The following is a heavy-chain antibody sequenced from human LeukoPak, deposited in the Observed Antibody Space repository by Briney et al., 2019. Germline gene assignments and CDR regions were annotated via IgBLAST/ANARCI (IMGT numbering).Heavy chain of an antibody. D-gene: IGHD5-24*01. Sequence: PSETLSLTCTVSGGSISSYYWSWVRQPPGKGMEWIGYISYSGSTNNNPSLKSRVTISVDTSKNQFSLKLSSVTAADTAVYYCARYGMATIQFFDYWGQGTLFTVSS. CDR1: GGSISSYY. CDR2: ISYSGST. J-gene: IGHJ4*02. CDR3: ARYGMATIQFFDY. V-gene: IGHV4-59*01.